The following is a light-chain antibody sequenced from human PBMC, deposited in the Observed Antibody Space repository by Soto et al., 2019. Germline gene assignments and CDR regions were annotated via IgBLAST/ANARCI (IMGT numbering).Light chain of an antibody. CDR3: GSNAGGAISV. Sequence: QSVLAQPASVSGSPGQSIAISCTGTSSDVGAYNSVSWYQQHPGKAPKLMIYAISNRPSGVSDRFSGSKSGNTASLAISGLQAEDVADYYSGSNAGGAISVFGART. CDR2: AIS. V-gene: IGLV2-14*01. J-gene: IGLJ1*01. CDR1: SSDVGAYNS.